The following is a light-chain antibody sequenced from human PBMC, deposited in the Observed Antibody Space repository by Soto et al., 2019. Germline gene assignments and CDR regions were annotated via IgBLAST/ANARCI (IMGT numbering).Light chain of an antibody. J-gene: IGLJ1*01. CDR1: SSDVGDYNY. V-gene: IGLV2-14*01. Sequence: QSALTQPASVSGSPGQSITISCTGTSSDVGDYNYVSWYQQHPGKAPKLMIYDVSNRPSGVSNRFSGSKSGSTASLPISGLQAEDEADYYCSSYTSSTTRVFGTGTKVTVL. CDR2: DVS. CDR3: SSYTSSTTRV.